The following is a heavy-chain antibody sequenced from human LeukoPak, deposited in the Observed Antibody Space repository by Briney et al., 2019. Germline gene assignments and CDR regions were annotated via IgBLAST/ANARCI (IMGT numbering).Heavy chain of an antibody. CDR3: ATARTYYYDSSGYYFDY. CDR2: FDPEDGET. D-gene: IGHD3-22*01. V-gene: IGHV1-24*01. Sequence: ASVKVSCKVSGYTLTELSMHWVRQAPGKGLEWMGGFDPEDGETIYAQKFQGRVTMTEDTSTDTAYMELSSLRSEDTAVYYCATARTYYYDSSGYYFDYWGQGTLVTVSS. J-gene: IGHJ4*02. CDR1: GYTLTELS.